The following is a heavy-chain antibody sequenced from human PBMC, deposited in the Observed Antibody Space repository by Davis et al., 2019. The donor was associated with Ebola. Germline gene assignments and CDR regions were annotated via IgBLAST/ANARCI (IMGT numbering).Heavy chain of an antibody. J-gene: IGHJ6*02. Sequence: GGSLRLSCAASGFIVSDKYMSWVRQAPGKGLEWVSVIYRDGRMYHADSVKGRFTISRDNSKNTLYLQMNGLRVEDTAIYYCAKDTSNIWFDIWGQGTTVTVSS. D-gene: IGHD3-9*01. CDR2: IYRDGRM. CDR1: GFIVSDKY. CDR3: AKDTSNIWFDI. V-gene: IGHV3-53*01.